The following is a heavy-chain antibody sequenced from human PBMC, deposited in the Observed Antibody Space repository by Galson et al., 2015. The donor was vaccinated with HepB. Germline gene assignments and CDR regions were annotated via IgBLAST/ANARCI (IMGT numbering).Heavy chain of an antibody. CDR1: GFTFNYYG. J-gene: IGHJ4*02. CDR2: ISSSGGGT. V-gene: IGHV3-23*01. CDR3: AKEYGSSYFDF. Sequence: SLRLSCAASGFTFNYYGMHWVRQAPGKGLEWVSSISSSGGGTYYAASVKGRFTMSRANSKNILYLEMKTLRAEDTAVYYCAKEYGSSYFDFWGQGTLVAVSS. D-gene: IGHD6-19*01.